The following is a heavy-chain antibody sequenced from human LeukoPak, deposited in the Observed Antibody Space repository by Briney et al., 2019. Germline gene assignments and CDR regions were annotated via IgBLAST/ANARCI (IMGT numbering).Heavy chain of an antibody. V-gene: IGHV3-7*01. Sequence: GGSLRLSCAASGFTFSSFWMSWVRQAPGKGLEWVANIKEDGSEKYYVASVKGRFTISRDNAKNSLYLQMNSLRAEGTALYYCARHVLAVRSFDPWGQGTLVTVSS. CDR1: GFTFSSFW. J-gene: IGHJ5*02. CDR3: ARHVLAVRSFDP. CDR2: IKEDGSEK. D-gene: IGHD6-6*01.